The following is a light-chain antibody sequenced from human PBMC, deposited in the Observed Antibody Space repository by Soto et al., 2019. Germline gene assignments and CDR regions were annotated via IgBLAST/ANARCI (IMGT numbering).Light chain of an antibody. CDR2: KAS. V-gene: IGKV1-5*03. Sequence: DIQMTQSPPTLSASVGDRVTITCRASQSISSRLAWYQQKPGRVPKLLIYKASSLESGVPSRFSGSGSGTEFTLTISSLQPDDFATYYCQQYNSYSSFGPGTKVDIK. CDR3: QQYNSYSS. J-gene: IGKJ3*01. CDR1: QSISSR.